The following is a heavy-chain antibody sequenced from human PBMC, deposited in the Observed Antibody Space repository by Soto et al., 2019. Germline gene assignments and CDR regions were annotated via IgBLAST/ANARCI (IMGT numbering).Heavy chain of an antibody. CDR1: GFTFSGYG. V-gene: IGHV3-48*02. Sequence: EVQLVESGGGLVQPGGSLRLSCAASGFTFSGYGMNWVRQAPGKGLEWISYISGGTKTIHYAESVKGRFTVSRDSANNSVYLQMSSLRDDATAIYFCARDLSVWTGTGWFDPWGQGTLVTVTS. D-gene: IGHD1-1*01. CDR2: ISGGTKTI. J-gene: IGHJ5*02. CDR3: ARDLSVWTGTGWFDP.